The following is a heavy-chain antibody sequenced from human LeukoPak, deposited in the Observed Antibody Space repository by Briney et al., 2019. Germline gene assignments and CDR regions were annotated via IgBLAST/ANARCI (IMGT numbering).Heavy chain of an antibody. CDR3: ARGPYSSRAPRWANRWYFDY. V-gene: IGHV4-34*01. J-gene: IGHJ4*02. CDR1: GGSFRGYY. CDR2: INHSGST. Sequence: SETLSLTCAVYGGSFRGYYWSWIRQPPGKGLDWIGEINHSGSTNYNPSLKSRVTISVDTSKNQFSLKLSSVTAADTAVYYCARGPYSSRAPRWANRWYFDYWGQGTLVTVSS. D-gene: IGHD6-13*01.